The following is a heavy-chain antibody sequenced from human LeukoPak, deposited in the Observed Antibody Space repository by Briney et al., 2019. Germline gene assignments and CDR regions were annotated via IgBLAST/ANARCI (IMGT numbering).Heavy chain of an antibody. CDR3: VTTWGAHYWYFDL. CDR2: ISSSGSTI. V-gene: IGHV3-11*04. J-gene: IGHJ2*01. Sequence: KTGGSLRLSCAASGFTFSDYYMSWIRQAPGKGLEWVSYISSSGSTIYYADSVKGRFTISRDNAKNSLYLQMNSLRAEDTAVYYCVTTWGAHYWYFDLWGRGALVTVSS. CDR1: GFTFSDYY. D-gene: IGHD1-26*01.